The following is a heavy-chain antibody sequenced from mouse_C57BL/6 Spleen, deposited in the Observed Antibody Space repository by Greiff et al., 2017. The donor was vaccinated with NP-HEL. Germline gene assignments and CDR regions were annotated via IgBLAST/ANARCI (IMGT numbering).Heavy chain of an antibody. Sequence: EVMLVESGGDLVKPGGSLKLSCAASGFPFSSYGMSWVRQTPDKRLEWVATISSGGSYTYYPDSVKGRFTISRDNAKNTLYLQMSSLKSEDTAMYYCARHREDYWGQGTSVTVSS. V-gene: IGHV5-6*01. CDR1: GFPFSSYG. J-gene: IGHJ4*01. CDR3: ARHREDY. CDR2: ISSGGSYT.